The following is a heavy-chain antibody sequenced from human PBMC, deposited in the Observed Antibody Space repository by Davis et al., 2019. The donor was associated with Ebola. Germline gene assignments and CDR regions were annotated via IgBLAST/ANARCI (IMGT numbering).Heavy chain of an antibody. J-gene: IGHJ4*02. D-gene: IGHD3-10*01. CDR1: TFTFSTYA. Sequence: GESLKISCAASTFTFSTYAMQWVRQAPGKGLEWVAFLHADGTTKYYADSVKGRFTISRDDSKNTLYLQINSLRTEDTAVYYCAKDVGDGVAYWDQGTLVTVSS. CDR2: LHADGTTK. CDR3: AKDVGDGVAY. V-gene: IGHV3-30*02.